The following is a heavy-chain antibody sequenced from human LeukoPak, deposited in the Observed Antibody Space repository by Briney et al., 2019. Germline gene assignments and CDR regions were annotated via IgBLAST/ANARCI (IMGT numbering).Heavy chain of an antibody. J-gene: IGHJ4*02. CDR3: ANYYDSSGFDY. CDR2: ISYSGST. Sequence: SSETLSLTCTVSGGSISSYYWSWIRQPPEKGLEWIGYISYSGSTNYNPSLKSRVTISVDTSKNQFSLRLSSVTAADTAVYYCANYYDSSGFDYWGQGALVTVSS. D-gene: IGHD3-22*01. V-gene: IGHV4-59*01. CDR1: GGSISSYY.